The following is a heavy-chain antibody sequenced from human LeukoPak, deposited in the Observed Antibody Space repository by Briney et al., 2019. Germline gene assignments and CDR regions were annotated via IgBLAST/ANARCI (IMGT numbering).Heavy chain of an antibody. CDR2: IIPIFGTA. J-gene: IGHJ4*02. Sequence: SVKVSCKASGGTFSSYAISWVRQAPGQGLEWMGGIIPIFGTANYAQKFQGRVTTTADESTSTAYMELSSLRSEDTAVYYCARDRGYSYGNYFDYWGQGTLVTVSS. V-gene: IGHV1-69*13. CDR3: ARDRGYSYGNYFDY. D-gene: IGHD5-18*01. CDR1: GGTFSSYA.